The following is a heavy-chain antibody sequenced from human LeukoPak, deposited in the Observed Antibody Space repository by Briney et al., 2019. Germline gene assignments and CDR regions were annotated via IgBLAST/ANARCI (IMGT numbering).Heavy chain of an antibody. D-gene: IGHD3-22*01. CDR2: ISSSSSTI. CDR1: GFTFSSYS. Sequence: GGSLRLSCAASGFTFSSYSMNWVRQASGKGLEWVSYISSSSSTIYYADSVKGRFIISRDNAKNSLYLQMNSLRDEDTAVYYCARGYYYDSSALTPTDYWGQGTLVTVSS. V-gene: IGHV3-48*02. J-gene: IGHJ4*02. CDR3: ARGYYYDSSALTPTDY.